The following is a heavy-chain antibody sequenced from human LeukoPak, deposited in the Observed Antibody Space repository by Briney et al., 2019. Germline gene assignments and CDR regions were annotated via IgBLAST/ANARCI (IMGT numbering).Heavy chain of an antibody. J-gene: IGHJ4*02. D-gene: IGHD1-1*01. V-gene: IGHV3-7*01. CDR1: GFTFSDFW. Sequence: GGSLRLSCAGSGFTFSDFWMTWVRQTPGKGLEWVANIKEDGTEKNLVDSVKGRFTISRDNTKNLPYLEMNSLRGDDTAIYYCVRESRPGGAMGLYHNLDYWGQGTLVAVSS. CDR2: IKEDGTEK. CDR3: VRESRPGGAMGLYHNLDY.